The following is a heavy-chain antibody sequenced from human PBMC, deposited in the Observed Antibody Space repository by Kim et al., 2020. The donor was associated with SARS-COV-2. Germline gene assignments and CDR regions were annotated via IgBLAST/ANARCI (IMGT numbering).Heavy chain of an antibody. CDR1: GFTFSSYS. J-gene: IGHJ4*02. Sequence: GGSLRLSCAASGFTFSSYSMNWVRQAPGKGLEWVSSISSSSSYIYYADSVKGRFTFSRDNAKNSLYLQMNSLRAEDTSVYYCGRAGLGAGDAWFGYWGQGTLVTVSS. V-gene: IGHV3-21*01. CDR2: ISSSSSYI. D-gene: IGHD3-10*01. CDR3: GRAGLGAGDAWFGY.